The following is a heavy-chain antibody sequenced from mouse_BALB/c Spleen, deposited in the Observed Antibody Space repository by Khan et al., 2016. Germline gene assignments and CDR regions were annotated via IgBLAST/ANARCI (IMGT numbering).Heavy chain of an antibody. Sequence: EVELVESGGDLVKPGGSLKLSCAASGFTFSSYGMSWVRQTPDKRLEWVATISSGGSYTYYPDSVKGRLTISRDNAKNTLYLQMTSLKSEEPAMYDCARHFPDGFYVAWFAYWGQGTLVAVS. D-gene: IGHD2-3*01. CDR3: ARHFPDGFYVAWFAY. V-gene: IGHV5-6*01. CDR2: ISSGGSYT. CDR1: GFTFSSYG. J-gene: IGHJ3*01.